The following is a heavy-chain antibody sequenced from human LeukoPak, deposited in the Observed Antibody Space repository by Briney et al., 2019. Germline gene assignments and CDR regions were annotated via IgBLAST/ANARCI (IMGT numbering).Heavy chain of an antibody. CDR3: ARIFPDDGSAYRPFDY. Sequence: GGSLRLSCVVSGITFSNYWMSWDRQAPGKGLEWVANIKRDGSEKQYLDSVKGRFTISRDNAENSLYLRMDRLGAEDTAVYYCARIFPDDGSAYRPFDYWGQGTLVTVSS. V-gene: IGHV3-7*01. CDR2: IKRDGSEK. CDR1: GITFSNYW. D-gene: IGHD3-22*01. J-gene: IGHJ4*02.